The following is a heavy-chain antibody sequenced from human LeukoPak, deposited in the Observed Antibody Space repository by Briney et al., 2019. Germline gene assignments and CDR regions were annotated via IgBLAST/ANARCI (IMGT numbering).Heavy chain of an antibody. D-gene: IGHD3-3*01. CDR2: ISSSSSYI. CDR3: AREGRFLEWLQYYFDY. J-gene: IGHJ4*02. CDR1: GFTVSSNY. V-gene: IGHV3-21*01. Sequence: GGSLRLSCAASGFTVSSNYMIWVRQAPGKGLEWVSSISSSSSYIYYADSVKGRFTISRDNAKNSLYLQMNSLRAEDTAVYYCAREGRFLEWLQYYFDYWGQGTLVTVSS.